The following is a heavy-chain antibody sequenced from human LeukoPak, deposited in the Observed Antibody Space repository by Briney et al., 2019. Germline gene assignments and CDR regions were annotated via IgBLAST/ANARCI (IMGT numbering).Heavy chain of an antibody. D-gene: IGHD3-22*01. CDR2: ISGSGGST. V-gene: IGHV3-23*01. CDR3: AKDPGGDSSGYSHFDY. CDR1: GFTFSSYA. Sequence: GGSLRLSCAASGFTFSSYAMSWVRQAPGKGLEWVSAISGSGGSTYYADSVKGRFTISRDNSKNTLYLQMNSLRAEDTAVYYCAKDPGGDSSGYSHFDYWGQGTLVTVSS. J-gene: IGHJ4*02.